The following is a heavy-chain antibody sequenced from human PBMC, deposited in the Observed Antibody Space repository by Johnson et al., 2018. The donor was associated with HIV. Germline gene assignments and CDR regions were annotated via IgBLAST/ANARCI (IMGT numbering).Heavy chain of an antibody. CDR3: AKGFFELDDAFDI. D-gene: IGHD3/OR15-3a*01. V-gene: IGHV3-30*18. Sequence: QVQLVESGGGVVRPGGSLRLSCAASGFTFDDYGMSWVRQAPGKGLEWVAVISYDGSNKYYADSVKGRFTISRDNSKNTLYLQMNSLRAEDTAVYYCAKGFFELDDAFDIWGQGTMVTVSS. J-gene: IGHJ3*02. CDR2: ISYDGSNK. CDR1: GFTFDDYG.